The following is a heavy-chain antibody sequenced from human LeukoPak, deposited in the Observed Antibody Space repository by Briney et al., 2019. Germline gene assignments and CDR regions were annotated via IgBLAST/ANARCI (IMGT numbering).Heavy chain of an antibody. CDR2: MNPNSGNT. J-gene: IGHJ5*02. CDR1: VYTFTSYD. CDR3: ARDKTSSSWYSDWFDP. D-gene: IGHD6-13*01. V-gene: IGHV1-8*01. Sequence: ASVKVSCKASVYTFTSYDINWVRQATGQGLEWMGWMNPNSGNTVYAQKFQGRVTMTRNTSISTAYMELSSLRSEDTGVYYCARDKTSSSWYSDWFDPWGQGTLVTVSS.